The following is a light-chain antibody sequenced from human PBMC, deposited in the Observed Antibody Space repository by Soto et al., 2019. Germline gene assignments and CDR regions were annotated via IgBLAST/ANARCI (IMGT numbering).Light chain of an antibody. V-gene: IGKV1-5*01. CDR1: QYISDR. CDR2: DAS. Sequence: DIQMTQSPSTLPASVGDRVTITCRASQYISDRLAWYQQKPGKAPKVLIFDASNLESGVPSRFSASGSGTEFSLTISSLQPDDFATYYCQHYAYVWTFGQGTKVDIK. J-gene: IGKJ1*01. CDR3: QHYAYVWT.